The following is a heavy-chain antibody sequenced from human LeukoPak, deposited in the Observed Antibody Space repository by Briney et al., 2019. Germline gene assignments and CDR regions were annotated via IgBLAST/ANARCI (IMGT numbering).Heavy chain of an antibody. CDR2: IYYSGST. Sequence: PSETLSLTCTVSGGSISSSSYYWGWIRQPPGKGLEWIGSIYYSGSTYYNPSLKSRVTISVDKSKNQFSLKLSSVTAADTAVYYCARALLTLRAFDIWGQGTMVTVSS. CDR3: ARALLTLRAFDI. CDR1: GGSISSSSYY. V-gene: IGHV4-39*07. J-gene: IGHJ3*02.